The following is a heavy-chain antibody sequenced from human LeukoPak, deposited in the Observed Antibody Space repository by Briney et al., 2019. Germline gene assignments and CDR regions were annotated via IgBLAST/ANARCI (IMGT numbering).Heavy chain of an antibody. CDR3: ARHVLSGYLNYWYFDL. Sequence: PSETLSLTCTVSGDSIRSTTHYWTWIRQPPGKGLEWIGSIYYSGSTYYNPSLKSRVTISVDTSKNQFSLKLSSVTAADTAVYYCARHVLSGYLNYWYFDLWGRGTLVTVSS. V-gene: IGHV4-39*01. J-gene: IGHJ2*01. CDR1: GDSIRSTTHY. CDR2: IYYSGST. D-gene: IGHD3-3*01.